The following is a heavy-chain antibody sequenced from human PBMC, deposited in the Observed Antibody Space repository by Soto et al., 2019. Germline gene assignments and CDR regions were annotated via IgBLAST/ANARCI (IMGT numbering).Heavy chain of an antibody. CDR1: GYTFTSYA. V-gene: IGHV1-3*01. CDR3: ARSIVVEPAAIAWFAP. J-gene: IGHJ5*02. Sequence: ASVKVSCKASGYTFTSYAMHWVRQAPGQRLEWMGWINAGNGNTKYSQKFQGRVTITRDTSASTAYMELSSLRSEDTAVYYCARSIVVEPAAIAWFAPWGQGTLVTVSS. D-gene: IGHD2-2*01. CDR2: INAGNGNT.